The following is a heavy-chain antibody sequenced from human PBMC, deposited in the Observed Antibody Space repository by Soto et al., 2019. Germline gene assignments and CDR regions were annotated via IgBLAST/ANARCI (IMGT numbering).Heavy chain of an antibody. CDR2: ISYDGSNK. J-gene: IGHJ4*02. D-gene: IGHD3-3*01. V-gene: IGHV3-30-3*01. Sequence: GGSLRLSCAASGFTFSNSAMHWVRQAPGKGLEWVALISYDGSNKYYTDSVKGRFTISRDNSKKMLFLQMNSLRAEDTAVYYCARVHRDDFWSGYWYYFDYWGQGTLVPVSS. CDR3: ARVHRDDFWSGYWYYFDY. CDR1: GFTFSNSA.